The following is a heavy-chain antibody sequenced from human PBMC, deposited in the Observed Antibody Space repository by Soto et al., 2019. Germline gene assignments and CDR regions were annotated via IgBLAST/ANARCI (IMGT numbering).Heavy chain of an antibody. V-gene: IGHV4-59*08. CDR1: GGSTSSYH. CDR2: ISYIGST. Sequence: QVQLQESGPGLVKPSETLSLTCTVSGGSTSSYHWSWIRQPPGKGLEWIGYISYIGSTDYNPSFKSRVTISVDTSKNQFSLNLRSLTAADTAMYYCARRGGSSTWDWAFHIWGQGTMLIVSS. D-gene: IGHD2-2*01. CDR3: ARRGGSSTWDWAFHI. J-gene: IGHJ3*02.